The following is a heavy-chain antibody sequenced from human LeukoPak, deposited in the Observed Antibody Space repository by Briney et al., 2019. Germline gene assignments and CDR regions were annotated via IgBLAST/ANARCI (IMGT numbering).Heavy chain of an antibody. D-gene: IGHD3-16*02. V-gene: IGHV4-34*01. Sequence: SETLSLTCAVCGGSFSGYYWSWIRQPPGKGLEWIGEINHSGSTNYNPSLKSRVTISVDTSKNQFSLKLSSVTAADTAVYYCARGVRIMITFGGVIPRFDPWGQGTLVTVSS. J-gene: IGHJ5*02. CDR3: ARGVRIMITFGGVIPRFDP. CDR1: GGSFSGYY. CDR2: INHSGST.